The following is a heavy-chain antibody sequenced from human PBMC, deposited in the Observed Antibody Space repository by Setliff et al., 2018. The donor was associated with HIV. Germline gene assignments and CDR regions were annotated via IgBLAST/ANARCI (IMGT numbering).Heavy chain of an antibody. CDR2: ISAYNGNT. J-gene: IGHJ4*02. CDR1: GYTFTSYG. Sequence: ASVKVSCKASGYTFTSYGISWVRQAPGQGLEWMGWISAYNGNTNYAHNLQGRVTMTTDTSASTAYMELSSLRSEDTAMYYCARFSYGSVWPETDYWGQGTLVTVSS. CDR3: ARFSYGSVWPETDY. D-gene: IGHD6-25*01. V-gene: IGHV1-18*01.